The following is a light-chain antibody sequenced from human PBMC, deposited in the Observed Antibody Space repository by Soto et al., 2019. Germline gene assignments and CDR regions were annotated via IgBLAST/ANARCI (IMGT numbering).Light chain of an antibody. V-gene: IGKV3-20*01. J-gene: IGKJ3*01. CDR1: QSVSGNY. CDR3: QQYATSARLT. CDR2: DAS. Sequence: EIVLTQSPGTLSWSPGARATLSCRASQSVSGNYLAWFQQKPGQAPRLLIYDASSMANGIPDRFSGSGSGTDFTLTINGLETEDFAVYYCQQYATSARLTFGPGTKVDI.